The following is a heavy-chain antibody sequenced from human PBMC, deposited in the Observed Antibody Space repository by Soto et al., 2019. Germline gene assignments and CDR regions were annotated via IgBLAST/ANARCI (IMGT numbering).Heavy chain of an antibody. CDR1: GLSLRTTGVG. V-gene: IGHV2-5*02. CDR2: LYWDDDK. Sequence: QVTLKESGPTLVKPTQTLTLTCTVSGLSLRTTGVGVGWVRQPPGKALEGLALLYWDDDKRYSPSLRSRLTIAKDSSEKQVVLTMTNVDTVDTATYYCVQSRCGGDCLEIYSSHAYNGLDVWGQGTTVTVSS. CDR3: VQSRCGGDCLEIYSSHAYNGLDV. D-gene: IGHD2-21*02. J-gene: IGHJ6*02.